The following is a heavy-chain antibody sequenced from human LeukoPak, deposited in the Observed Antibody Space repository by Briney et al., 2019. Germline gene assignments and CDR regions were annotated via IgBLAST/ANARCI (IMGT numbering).Heavy chain of an antibody. D-gene: IGHD3-10*01. CDR1: GLTFSTYS. Sequence: SGGSLRLSCGASGLTFSTYSMNWVRQAPGKGLEWVSYISSDSDTIYYADSVKGRFTISRDNAKNSLYLQMNSLRAEDTAVYYCAKRKTSYGSGSYSVDYWGQGTLVTVSS. CDR3: AKRKTSYGSGSYSVDY. J-gene: IGHJ4*02. CDR2: ISSDSDTI. V-gene: IGHV3-48*01.